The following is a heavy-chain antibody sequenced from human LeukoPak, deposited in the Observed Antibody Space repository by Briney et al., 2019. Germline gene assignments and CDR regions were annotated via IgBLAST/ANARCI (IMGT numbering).Heavy chain of an antibody. Sequence: SETLSLTCTVSGGSISSYYWNWIRQPPGKGLEWIGYIYYSGSTNYNPSLKSRVTISVDTSKNQFSLKLSSVTAADTAVYYCAREGQWLPGFDYWGQGTLVTASS. D-gene: IGHD6-19*01. J-gene: IGHJ4*02. CDR2: IYYSGST. CDR1: GGSISSYY. CDR3: AREGQWLPGFDY. V-gene: IGHV4-59*01.